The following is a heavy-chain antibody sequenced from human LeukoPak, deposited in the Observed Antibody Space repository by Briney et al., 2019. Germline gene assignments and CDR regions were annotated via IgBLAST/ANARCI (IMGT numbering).Heavy chain of an antibody. CDR3: TTISGVAAAGTRNYYYYMDV. D-gene: IGHD6-13*01. J-gene: IGHJ6*03. V-gene: IGHV3-15*01. Sequence: PGGSLRLSCAASGSSFNHAWMSWVRQAPGKELEWVGRIKSRTNGGTTDHAAAVKGRFTISRDDSKNTLYLQMNSLKTEDTAVYYCTTISGVAAAGTRNYYYYMDVWGRGTTVTVSS. CDR1: GSSFNHAW. CDR2: IKSRTNGGTT.